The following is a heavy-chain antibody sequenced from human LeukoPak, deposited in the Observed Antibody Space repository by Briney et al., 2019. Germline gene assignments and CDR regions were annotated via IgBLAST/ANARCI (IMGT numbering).Heavy chain of an antibody. CDR1: GGTFSSYA. J-gene: IGHJ5*02. D-gene: IGHD2-15*01. CDR3: ARILATGPSWFDP. Sequence: SVKVSCKASGGTFSSYAIRWVRQAPGEGVEWMGGIITIFGTANYAQKFKGRVTITAEESTSRAYMELSSLRSEDTAVYYCARILATGPSWFDPWGQGTLVTVSS. V-gene: IGHV1-69*13. CDR2: IITIFGTA.